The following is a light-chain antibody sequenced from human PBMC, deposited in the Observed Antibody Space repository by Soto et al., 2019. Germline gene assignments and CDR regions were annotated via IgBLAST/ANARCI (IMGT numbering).Light chain of an antibody. CDR1: QSVFSNY. CDR3: QQYGSSPAIT. CDR2: GAS. J-gene: IGKJ4*01. Sequence: EIVLTQSPGTLSLSPGERATLSCWARQSVFSNYLAWYQQKPGQAPRLLIYGASTRAYGIPDRFSGRGSGTDFTLTISRLEPEDFAVYYCQQYGSSPAITFGGGTKVEIK. V-gene: IGKV3-20*01.